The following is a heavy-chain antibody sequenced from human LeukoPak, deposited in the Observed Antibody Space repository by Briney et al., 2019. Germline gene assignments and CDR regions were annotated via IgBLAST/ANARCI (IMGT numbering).Heavy chain of an antibody. CDR2: LDPESGEI. CDR3: ATGGQWDLLVY. CDR1: AATLPELY. D-gene: IGHD1-26*01. V-gene: IGHV1-24*01. J-gene: IGHJ4*02. Sequence: TEELPQKGSAATLPELYTHGVRQAPEKGLEWMGGLDPESGEIIYAQKFQGRVTMTEDTSTDTAYMELRSLRSEDTAVYYCATGGQWDLLVYWGQGTLVTVSS.